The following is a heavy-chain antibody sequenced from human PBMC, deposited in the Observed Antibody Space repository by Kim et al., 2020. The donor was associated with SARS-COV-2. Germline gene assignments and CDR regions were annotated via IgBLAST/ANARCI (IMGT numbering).Heavy chain of an antibody. CDR1: GGTFSSYA. Sequence: SVKVSCKASGGTFSSYAISWVRQAPGQGLEWMGGIIPIFGTANYAQKFQGRVTITADESTSTAYMELSSLRSEDTAVYYCARVGYSSGSSWDYFDYWGQGTLVTVSS. D-gene: IGHD6-19*01. CDR3: ARVGYSSGSSWDYFDY. J-gene: IGHJ4*02. V-gene: IGHV1-69*13. CDR2: IIPIFGTA.